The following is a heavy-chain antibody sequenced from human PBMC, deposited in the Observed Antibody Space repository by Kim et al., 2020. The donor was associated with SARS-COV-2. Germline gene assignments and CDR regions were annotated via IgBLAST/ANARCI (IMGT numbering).Heavy chain of an antibody. Sequence: SETLSLTCTVSGGSISSGDYYWSWIRQPPGKGLEWIGYIYYSGSTYYNPSLKSRVTISVDTSKNQFSLKLSSVTAADTAVYYCARAMAAVAGKGDYNWFDPWGQGTLVTVSS. D-gene: IGHD6-19*01. J-gene: IGHJ5*02. CDR2: IYYSGST. V-gene: IGHV4-30-4*01. CDR3: ARAMAAVAGKGDYNWFDP. CDR1: GGSISSGDYY.